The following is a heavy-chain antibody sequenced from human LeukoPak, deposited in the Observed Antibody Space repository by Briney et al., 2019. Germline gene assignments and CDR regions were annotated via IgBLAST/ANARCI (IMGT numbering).Heavy chain of an antibody. Sequence: GGSLRLSCAASGFTFSSYWMHWVRQAPGKGLVWVSRINSDGSSTSYADSVKGRFTISRDNAKNTLYLQMNSLSAEDTAVYYCARDPYYYDSSGYYGVFDYWGQGTLVTVSS. CDR3: ARDPYYYDSSGYYGVFDY. CDR2: INSDGSST. D-gene: IGHD3-22*01. J-gene: IGHJ4*02. CDR1: GFTFSSYW. V-gene: IGHV3-74*01.